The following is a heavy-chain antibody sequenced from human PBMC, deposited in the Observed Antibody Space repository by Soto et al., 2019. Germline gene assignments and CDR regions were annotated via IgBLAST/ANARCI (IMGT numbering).Heavy chain of an antibody. CDR1: GLIFSNFA. D-gene: IGHD6-13*01. J-gene: IGHJ4*02. CDR3: AKXXXXGXXLGLDS. V-gene: IGHV3-30*18. CDR2: ISYDGSQK. Sequence: QVQLVESGGGVVQPGRSLKLSCAASGLIFSNFAMHWVRQAPGKGLEWVAAISYDGSQKDYEDSVKGRFTVSRDNSKNTVFLQXSSLRXEDTXVYFXAKXXXXGXXLGLDSWGQGTLVTVSS.